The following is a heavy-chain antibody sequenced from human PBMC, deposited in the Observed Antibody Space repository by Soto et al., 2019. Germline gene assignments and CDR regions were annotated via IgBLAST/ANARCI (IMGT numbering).Heavy chain of an antibody. CDR3: ARDKITGHFDY. CDR1: GGSCSGYY. Sequence: SETLSLTCAVYGGSCSGYYWTWIRQPPGTGLEWIGEINHSGSTNYNPSLKSRVTISVDTSKNQFSLKLTSVTAADTAVYYCARDKITGHFDYWGQGTLVTVSS. CDR2: INHSGST. V-gene: IGHV4-34*01. D-gene: IGHD2-8*02. J-gene: IGHJ4*02.